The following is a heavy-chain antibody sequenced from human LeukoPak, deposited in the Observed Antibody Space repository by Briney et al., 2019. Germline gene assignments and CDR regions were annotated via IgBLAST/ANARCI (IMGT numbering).Heavy chain of an antibody. D-gene: IGHD1-26*01. J-gene: IGHJ4*02. V-gene: IGHV1-18*01. CDR1: GYTFNNYG. CDR2: ISTYNDNT. Sequence: ASVKVSCKASGYTFNNYGINWVRQAPGQGLEWMGWISTYNDNTNYAQKLQGRVTMTTDTSTSTAYMELRSLTSDDTAVYYCARVVSEVGFQFDFWGQGTLVTVSS. CDR3: ARVVSEVGFQFDF.